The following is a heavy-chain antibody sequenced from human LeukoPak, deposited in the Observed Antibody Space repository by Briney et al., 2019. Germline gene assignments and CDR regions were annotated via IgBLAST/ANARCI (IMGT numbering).Heavy chain of an antibody. CDR1: GFTFSSYE. J-gene: IGHJ6*03. V-gene: IGHV3-23*01. CDR2: ISGSGGST. D-gene: IGHD5-24*01. CDR3: AKTQDGYNNFYYYYMDV. Sequence: GGSLRLSCAASGFTFSSYEVNWVRQAPGKGLEWVSAISGSGGSTYYADSVKGRFTISRDNSKNTLYLQVNSLGAEDTAVYYCAKTQDGYNNFYYYYMDVWGKGTTVTVSS.